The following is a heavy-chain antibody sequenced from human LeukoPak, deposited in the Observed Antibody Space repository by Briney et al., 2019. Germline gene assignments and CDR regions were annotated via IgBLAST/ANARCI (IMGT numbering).Heavy chain of an antibody. D-gene: IGHD2-2*01. CDR2: INHSGST. J-gene: IGHJ4*02. V-gene: IGHV4-34*01. Sequence: SETLSLTCTVYGESFSGYYWSWIRQPPGKGLEWIGEINHSGSTNYNPSLKSRVITSLDTSKNLFSLKLTSMTAADTAVYYCASTERCSTTCPLDYWGQGTLVTVSS. CDR1: GESFSGYY. CDR3: ASTERCSTTCPLDY.